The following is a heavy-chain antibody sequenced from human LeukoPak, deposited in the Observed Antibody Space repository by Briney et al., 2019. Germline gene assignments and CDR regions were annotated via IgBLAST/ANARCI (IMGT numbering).Heavy chain of an antibody. Sequence: SVKVSCKASGYTFTSYDINWVRQATGQGLEWMGRIIPIFGTANYAQKFQGRVTITTDESTSTAYMELSSLRSEDTAVYYCARGDLIADNWFDPWGQGTLVTVSS. CDR1: GYTFTSYD. V-gene: IGHV1-69*05. D-gene: IGHD2-21*01. CDR2: IIPIFGTA. CDR3: ARGDLIADNWFDP. J-gene: IGHJ5*02.